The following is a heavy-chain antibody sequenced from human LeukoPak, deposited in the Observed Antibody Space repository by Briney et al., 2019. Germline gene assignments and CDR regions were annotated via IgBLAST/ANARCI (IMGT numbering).Heavy chain of an antibody. CDR3: ARDLVRQQLVHYFDY. CDR1: GFTVSSNY. D-gene: IGHD6-13*01. CDR2: IYSGGST. V-gene: IGHV3-66*01. J-gene: IGHJ4*02. Sequence: GGSLRLSCAASGFTVSSNYMSWVRQAPGKGLEWVSVIYSGGSTYYADSVKGRFTISRDNSKNTLYLQMNSLRAEDTAVYYCARDLVRQQLVHYFDYWGQGTLVTVSS.